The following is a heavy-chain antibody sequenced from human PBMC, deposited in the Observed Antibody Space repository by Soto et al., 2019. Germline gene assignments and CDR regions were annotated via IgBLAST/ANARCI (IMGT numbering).Heavy chain of an antibody. V-gene: IGHV4-59*01. D-gene: IGHD3-10*01. CDR2: IYYSGST. Sequence: QVQLQESGPGLVKPSETLSLTCTVSGGSISSYYWSWIRQPPGKGLEWIGYIYYSGSTNYNPSLKSRVTISVDTAKNQFSLKLSSVTAADTAVYYCARVRGPLHDAFDIWGQGTMVTVSS. J-gene: IGHJ3*02. CDR3: ARVRGPLHDAFDI. CDR1: GGSISSYY.